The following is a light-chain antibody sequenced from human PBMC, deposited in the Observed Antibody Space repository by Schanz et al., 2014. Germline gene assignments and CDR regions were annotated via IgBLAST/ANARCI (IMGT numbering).Light chain of an antibody. Sequence: EIVLTQSPGTLSLSPGERATLSCRASQSVSNSYLAWYQQKPGQAPRLLIHVASSRATGIQDRFSGSGAGIDFTLAISRLEPEDCAVYYCQQYSDAPRTFGQGTGVEIK. V-gene: IGKV3-20*01. CDR1: QSVSNSY. J-gene: IGKJ1*01. CDR3: QQYSDAPRT. CDR2: VAS.